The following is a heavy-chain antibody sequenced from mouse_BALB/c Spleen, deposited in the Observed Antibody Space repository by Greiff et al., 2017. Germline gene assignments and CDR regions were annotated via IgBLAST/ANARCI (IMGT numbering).Heavy chain of an antibody. CDR1: GFNIKDYY. D-gene: IGHD1-1*01. CDR3: NAGYGSSYWYFDV. CDR2: IDPENGDT. V-gene: IGHV14-4*02. J-gene: IGHJ1*01. Sequence: EVQLQQSGAELVRPGASVKLSCTASGFNIKDYYMHWVKQRPEQGLEWIGWIDPENGDTEYAPKFQGKATMTADTSSNTAYLQLSSLTSEDTAVYYCNAGYGSSYWYFDVWGAGTTVTVSS.